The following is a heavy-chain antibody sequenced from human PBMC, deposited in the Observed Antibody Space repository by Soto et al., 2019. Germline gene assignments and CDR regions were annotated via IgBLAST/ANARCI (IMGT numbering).Heavy chain of an antibody. Sequence: PSETLSLTCAVSGGSISSGGYSWSWIRQPPGKGLEWIGYIYHSGSTYYNPSLKSRVTISVDRSKNQFSLKLSSVTAADTAVYYCARGDYGDYYYFDYWGQGTLVTVSS. J-gene: IGHJ4*02. V-gene: IGHV4-30-2*01. D-gene: IGHD4-17*01. CDR2: IYHSGST. CDR1: GGSISSGGYS. CDR3: ARGDYGDYYYFDY.